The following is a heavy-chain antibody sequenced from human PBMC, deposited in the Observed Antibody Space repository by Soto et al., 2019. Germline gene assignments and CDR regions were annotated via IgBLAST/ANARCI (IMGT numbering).Heavy chain of an antibody. D-gene: IGHD2-21*01. CDR3: ASDTRGGYSVGDAFDI. CDR2: IIPIFGTA. V-gene: IGHV1-69*12. Sequence: QVQLVQSGAEVKKPGSSVKVSCKASGGTFSSYAISWVRQAPGQGLEWMGGIIPIFGTANYAQKFQGRVRITANESTITAYMELCSLRSEDTAVYYCASDTRGGYSVGDAFDIWGQGTMVTVSS. CDR1: GGTFSSYA. J-gene: IGHJ3*02.